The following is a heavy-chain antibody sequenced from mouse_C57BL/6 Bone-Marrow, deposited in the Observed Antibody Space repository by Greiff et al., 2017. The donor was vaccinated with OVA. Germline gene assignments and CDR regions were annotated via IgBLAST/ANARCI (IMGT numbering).Heavy chain of an antibody. CDR1: GFSLTSYG. D-gene: IGHD1-1*01. J-gene: IGHJ4*01. V-gene: IGHV2-9*01. CDR3: AKRGRVGDYYAMDD. Sequence: VKLMESGPGLVAPSQSLSITCTVSGFSLTSYGVDWVRQPPGKGLEWLGVIWGGGSTNYNSALMSRLSISKDNSKRQVFLKMNSRQTDDTAMDYGAKRGRVGDYYAMDDWGQGTSVTVSS. CDR2: IWGGGST.